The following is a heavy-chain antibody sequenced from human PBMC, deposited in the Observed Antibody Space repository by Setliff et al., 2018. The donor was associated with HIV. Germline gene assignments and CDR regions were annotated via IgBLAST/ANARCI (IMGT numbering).Heavy chain of an antibody. J-gene: IGHJ4*02. CDR3: ARGPPKYYYDSSWYYFDY. CDR1: GGSFSGYY. Sequence: PSETLSLTCAVYGGSFSGYYWSWIRQSPGKGLEWIGEINHSGSTNYNPSLESRVAISVDTSKNQFSLKLSSVTAADTSVYYCARGPPKYYYDSSWYYFDYWGQGTLVTSP. V-gene: IGHV4-34*01. CDR2: INHSGST. D-gene: IGHD3-22*01.